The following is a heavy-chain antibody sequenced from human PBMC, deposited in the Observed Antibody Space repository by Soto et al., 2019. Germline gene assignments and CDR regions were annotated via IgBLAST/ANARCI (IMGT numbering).Heavy chain of an antibody. Sequence: QVQLVESGGGLVKPGGSLRLSCAASGFTFSDYYMSWIRQAPGKGLDWVSYISSSSSNTKYADSVKGRFTISRDNAKNSLYLQMNSLRAEDTAVYYCARDVYRYSSSSPDDVWGQGTTVTVSS. CDR1: GFTFSDYY. D-gene: IGHD6-6*01. CDR2: ISSSSSNT. J-gene: IGHJ6*02. CDR3: ARDVYRYSSSSPDDV. V-gene: IGHV3-11*06.